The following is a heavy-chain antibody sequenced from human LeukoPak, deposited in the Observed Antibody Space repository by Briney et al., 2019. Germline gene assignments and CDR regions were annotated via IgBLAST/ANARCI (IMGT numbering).Heavy chain of an antibody. CDR1: GFNFNDAY. CDR3: TAHVVTTNEF. J-gene: IGHJ4*02. Sequence: KPGGSLRLSCLGSGFNFNDAYMNWVRQAPGKGLEWVGRVKSIRDGGTTDDTAPVKGRFTISRDDSKRTVYLQMNSLKTEDTAVYFCTAHVVTTNEFWGQGTLVTVSS. V-gene: IGHV3-15*01. CDR2: VKSIRDGGTT. D-gene: IGHD2-21*02.